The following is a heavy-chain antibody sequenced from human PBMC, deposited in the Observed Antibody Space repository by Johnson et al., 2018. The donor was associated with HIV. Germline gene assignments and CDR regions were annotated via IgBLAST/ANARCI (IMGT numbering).Heavy chain of an antibody. CDR1: GFTFSSYW. V-gene: IGHV3-74*01. Sequence: VQLVESGGGLVQPGGSLRLSCAASGFTFSSYWMHWVRQAPGKGLVWVSRINSDGSSTGYADSVKGRFTISRDNAKNSLYLQMNSLRAEDTALYYCAREAGSGSYSPWRPDAFDIWGQGTMVTVSS. D-gene: IGHD3-10*01. CDR3: AREAGSGSYSPWRPDAFDI. J-gene: IGHJ3*02. CDR2: INSDGSST.